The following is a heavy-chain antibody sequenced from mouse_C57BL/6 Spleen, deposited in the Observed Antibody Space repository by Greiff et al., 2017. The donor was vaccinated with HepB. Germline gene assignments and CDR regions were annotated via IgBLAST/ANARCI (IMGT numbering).Heavy chain of an antibody. V-gene: IGHV1-61*01. Sequence: QVQLQQPGAELVRPGSSVKLSCKASGYTFTSYWMDWVKQRPGQGLEWIGNIYPSDSETHYNQKFKDKATLTVDKSSSTAYMQLSSLTSEDSAVYYCARRGRLGGYFDVWGTGTTVTVSS. CDR1: GYTFTSYW. CDR2: IYPSDSET. CDR3: ARRGRLGGYFDV. J-gene: IGHJ1*03.